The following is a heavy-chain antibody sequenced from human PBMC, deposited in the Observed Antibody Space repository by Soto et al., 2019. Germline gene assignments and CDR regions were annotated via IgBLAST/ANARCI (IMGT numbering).Heavy chain of an antibody. V-gene: IGHV1-3*01. CDR1: GYTFTSYA. CDR2: INAGNGNT. CDR3: ARVGTGDKAFDI. Sequence: ASVKVSCKASGYTFTSYAMHWVRQAPGQRLEWMGWINAGNGNTKYSQKFQGRVTITRDTSASTAYMELSSLRSEDTAVYYCARVGTGDKAFDIWGQGTMVTVSS. D-gene: IGHD7-27*01. J-gene: IGHJ3*02.